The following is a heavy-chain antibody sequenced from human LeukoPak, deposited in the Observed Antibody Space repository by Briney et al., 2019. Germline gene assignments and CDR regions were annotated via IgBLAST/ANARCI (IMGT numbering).Heavy chain of an antibody. CDR2: LYYSDT. CDR3: ARVYLLNYYDSSGYVDY. J-gene: IGHJ4*02. D-gene: IGHD3-22*01. CDR1: GGSISTYY. V-gene: IGHV4-59*12. Sequence: SETLSLTCTVSGGSISTYYWSWIRQPPGKGLEWIGYLYYSDTKYNPSLKSRVTISGDTSKNHFSLKLSSVTAVDTAVYYCARVYLLNYYDSSGYVDYWGQGTLVTVSS.